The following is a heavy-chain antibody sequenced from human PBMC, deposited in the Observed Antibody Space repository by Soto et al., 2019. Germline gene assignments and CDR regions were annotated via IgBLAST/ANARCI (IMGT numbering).Heavy chain of an antibody. Sequence: NPSETLSLTCAVSGGSISSSNWWSWVRQPPGKGLEWIGEIYHSGSTNYNPSLKSRVTISVDKSKNQFSLKLSSVTAADTAVYYCARVDNYSDRSGYSDAFDIWGQGTMVTVSS. CDR1: GGSISSSNW. CDR2: IYHSGST. V-gene: IGHV4-4*02. CDR3: ARVDNYSDRSGYSDAFDI. J-gene: IGHJ3*02. D-gene: IGHD3-22*01.